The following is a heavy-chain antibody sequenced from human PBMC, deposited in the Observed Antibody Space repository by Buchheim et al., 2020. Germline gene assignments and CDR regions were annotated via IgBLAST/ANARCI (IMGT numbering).Heavy chain of an antibody. J-gene: IGHJ6*02. V-gene: IGHV3-21*01. CDR2: ISTHSTYI. D-gene: IGHD3-10*01. CDR3: VRDFGLDV. Sequence: EVQLVESGGGLVKPGGSLRLSCAASGFTLSAYSMNWVRQAPEKGLEWVASISTHSTYIFLIDSVTGRFTISRDNANNSLYLQMNSLRVEDTAVYYCVRDFGLDVWGQGAT. CDR1: GFTLSAYS.